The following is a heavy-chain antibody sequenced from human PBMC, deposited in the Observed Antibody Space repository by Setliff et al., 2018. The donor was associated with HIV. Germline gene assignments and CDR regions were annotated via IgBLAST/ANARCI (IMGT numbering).Heavy chain of an antibody. V-gene: IGHV1-46*01. Sequence: ASVKVSCKAFGYTFTSYCIHWVRQAPGQGLEWLGMVNPSGGSIAYAQSLQGRVTMTTDTSTNTAHLEVRSLRSDDTAVYYCARDRTFRTTRVFDYWGQGTLVTVSS. J-gene: IGHJ4*02. CDR1: GYTFTSYC. D-gene: IGHD2-21*01. CDR2: VNPSGGSI. CDR3: ARDRTFRTTRVFDY.